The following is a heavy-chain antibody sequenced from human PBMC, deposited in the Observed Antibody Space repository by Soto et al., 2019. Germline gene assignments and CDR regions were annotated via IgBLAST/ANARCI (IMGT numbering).Heavy chain of an antibody. CDR2: IYYSGST. J-gene: IGHJ6*02. CDR3: ARQRPTDGRWEFANYYGMDV. V-gene: IGHV4-39*01. CDR1: GGSISSSSYY. D-gene: IGHD1-26*01. Sequence: SETLSLTCTVSGGSISSSSYYWGWIRQPPGKGLEWIGSIYYSGSTYYNPSLKSRVTISVDTSKNQFSLKLSSVTAADTAVYYCARQRPTDGRWEFANYYGMDVWGQGTPVTVSS.